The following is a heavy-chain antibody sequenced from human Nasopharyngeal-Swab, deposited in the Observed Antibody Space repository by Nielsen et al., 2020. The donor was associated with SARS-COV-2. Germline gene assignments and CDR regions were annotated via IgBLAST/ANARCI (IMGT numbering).Heavy chain of an antibody. Sequence: WIRQPPGKGLEWIGEINHSGIANYNPSLKSRVTILIDTSKNQFSLRLTSVTAADAAVYYCARGGFDYWGQGTLVTVSS. CDR3: ARGGFDY. V-gene: IGHV4-34*01. CDR2: INHSGIA. J-gene: IGHJ4*02.